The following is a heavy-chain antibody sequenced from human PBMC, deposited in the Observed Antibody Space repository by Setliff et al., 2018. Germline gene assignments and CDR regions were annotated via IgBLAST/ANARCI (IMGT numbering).Heavy chain of an antibody. V-gene: IGHV1-69*05. J-gene: IGHJ6*03. Sequence: SVKVSCKTSGYTFTTYAINWVRQAPGQGLEWMGGIIPIFDTPNYAQKFQERVTITTDKSTTTAYLELSSLRSEDTAVYYCARVRDCSGGICHRGFHHYMDVWGKGTTVTVSS. D-gene: IGHD2-15*01. CDR3: ARVRDCSGGICHRGFHHYMDV. CDR1: GYTFTTYA. CDR2: IIPIFDTP.